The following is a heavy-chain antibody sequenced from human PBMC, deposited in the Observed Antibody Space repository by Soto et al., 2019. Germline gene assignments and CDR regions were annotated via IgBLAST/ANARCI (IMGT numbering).Heavy chain of an antibody. D-gene: IGHD1-1*01. CDR2: IIPIFGTA. CDR1: GGTFSSYA. J-gene: IGHJ4*02. CDR3: ASMLDQYYVAS. V-gene: IGHV1-69*12. Sequence: QVQLVQSGAEVKKPGSSVKVSCKASGGTFSSYAISWVRQAPGQGLEWMGGIIPIFGTADYAQKFQGRVTITAEEATSSGDMGLISLRSEDTGVYYCASMLDQYYVASWGQGTLVTVSS.